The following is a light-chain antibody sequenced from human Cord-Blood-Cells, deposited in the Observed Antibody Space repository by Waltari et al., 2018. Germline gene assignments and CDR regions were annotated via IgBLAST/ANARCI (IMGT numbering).Light chain of an antibody. CDR1: QSVLSSSNNKNY. V-gene: IGKV4-1*01. CDR2: WAS. J-gene: IGKJ5*01. CDR3: QQYYSTPIT. Sequence: DIVLPQSPDSLAVFLGERATINCKSSQSVLSSSNNKNYLAWYRQKPGQPPKLLIFWASTRESGVPDRFSGSGSGSDFTLTISSLQAEDVAVYYCQQYYSTPITFGQGTRLEIK.